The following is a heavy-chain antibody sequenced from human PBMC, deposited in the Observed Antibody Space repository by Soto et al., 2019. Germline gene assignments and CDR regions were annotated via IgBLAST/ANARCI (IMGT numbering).Heavy chain of an antibody. Sequence: GASVKVSCKSSGYTFTGYFMHWVRQAPGQGLQWLGWINPNNGNTNHAQKFQGRVTMTTDTSTSTAYMELRSLGFDDTAVYYCARDEVPAANWLDPWGQGTLVTVSS. CDR2: INPNNGNT. CDR1: GYTFTGYF. CDR3: ARDEVPAANWLDP. J-gene: IGHJ5*02. D-gene: IGHD2-2*01. V-gene: IGHV1-18*04.